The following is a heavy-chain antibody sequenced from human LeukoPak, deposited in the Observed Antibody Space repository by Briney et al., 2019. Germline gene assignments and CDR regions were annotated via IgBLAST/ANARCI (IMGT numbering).Heavy chain of an antibody. J-gene: IGHJ4*02. CDR1: GFTFSSYS. CDR2: ISSSSTYK. CDR3: ARGVTTVVTGVIDY. D-gene: IGHD4-23*01. Sequence: GGSLRLSCAASGFTFSSYSMNWVRQAPGKGLEWVSSISSSSTYKYYVDSVKGRFTISRDNAKNSLYLQMNSLRAEDTAVYYCARGVTTVVTGVIDYWGQGTLVTVSS. V-gene: IGHV3-21*01.